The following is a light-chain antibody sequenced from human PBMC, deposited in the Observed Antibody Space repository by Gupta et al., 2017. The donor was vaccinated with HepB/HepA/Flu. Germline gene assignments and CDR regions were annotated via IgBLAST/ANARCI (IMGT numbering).Light chain of an antibody. V-gene: IGKV6-21*01. CDR3: LQTVTLPWT. CDR1: QSIGTS. CDR2: YTS. J-gene: IGKJ1*01. Sequence: EIVLTQSPDFQSVTPKEKVTITCRATQSIGTSLHWYQQKPRQSPKLLIKYTSQSFSGVPSRFSGSGSGTEFTLTINSLEAEDAATYFCLQTVTLPWTFGQGTKVEIK.